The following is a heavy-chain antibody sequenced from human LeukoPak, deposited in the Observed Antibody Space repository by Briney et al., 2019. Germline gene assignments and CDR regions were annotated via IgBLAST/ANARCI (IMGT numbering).Heavy chain of an antibody. J-gene: IGHJ4*02. V-gene: IGHV4-39*01. CDR3: ARQAYGLDY. Sequence: SETLSLTCTVSGGSISSSSHYWGWIRQPPGKGPEWIGTIYYSGSTYYNPSLKSRVTISVDTSKNQFSLKLSSVTAADTAVYYCARQAYGLDYWGQGTLVTVSS. CDR2: IYYSGST. CDR1: GGSISSSSHY. D-gene: IGHD4-17*01.